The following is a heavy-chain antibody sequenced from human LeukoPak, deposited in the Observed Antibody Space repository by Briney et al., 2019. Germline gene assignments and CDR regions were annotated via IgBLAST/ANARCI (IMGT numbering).Heavy chain of an antibody. CDR2: IYYSGST. Sequence: SSETLSLTCTVSGGSISSYYWSWIRQPPGKGLEWIGYIYYSGSTNYNPSLKSRVTISVDTSKNQFSLKLSSVTAADTAVYYCAREDCGGDCYSSDLFDYWGQGTLVTVSS. D-gene: IGHD2-21*02. CDR3: AREDCGGDCYSSDLFDY. J-gene: IGHJ4*02. V-gene: IGHV4-59*12. CDR1: GGSISSYY.